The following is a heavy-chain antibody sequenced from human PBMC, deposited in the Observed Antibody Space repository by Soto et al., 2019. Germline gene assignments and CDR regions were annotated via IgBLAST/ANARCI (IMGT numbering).Heavy chain of an antibody. CDR1: GYTFTSYA. V-gene: IGHV1-3*01. D-gene: IGHD3-9*01. Sequence: ASVKVSCKASGYTFTSYAMHWVRQTPGQRLEWMGWINAGNGNTKYSQKFQGRVTITRDTSASTAYMEPSSLRSEDTAVYYCARERDYDILTGPFDYWGQGTLVTVSS. CDR3: ARERDYDILTGPFDY. J-gene: IGHJ4*02. CDR2: INAGNGNT.